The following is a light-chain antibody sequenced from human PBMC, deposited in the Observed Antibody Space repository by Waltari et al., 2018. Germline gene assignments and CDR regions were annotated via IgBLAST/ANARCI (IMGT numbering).Light chain of an antibody. CDR1: QRISSDY. CDR3: QQYGSSGLT. Sequence: EIVLTPSPNTLSLSPGERAPLSCRAGQRISSDYLAWYQQKLGQAPRLLIYGASNRATGIPDRFSGSGSGTDFTLTISRLDPEDFAMYYCQQYGSSGLTFGGGTKVEIK. V-gene: IGKV3-20*01. J-gene: IGKJ4*01. CDR2: GAS.